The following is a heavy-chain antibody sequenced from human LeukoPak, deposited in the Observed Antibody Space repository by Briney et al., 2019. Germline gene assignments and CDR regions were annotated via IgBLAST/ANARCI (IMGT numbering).Heavy chain of an antibody. Sequence: SQTLSLTCTVSGGSISSYYWSWVRQPPGKGLEWIRYIYNSGSTNYNPSLKSRVTISLDTPKSQFSLKLSSVTAADMAVYYCARAPLCSGGSGWSIYYFYAMDVGGQGTTVTVAS. CDR2: IYNSGST. CDR1: GGSISSYY. J-gene: IGHJ6*02. D-gene: IGHD6-19*01. CDR3: ARAPLCSGGSGWSIYYFYAMDV. V-gene: IGHV4-59*01.